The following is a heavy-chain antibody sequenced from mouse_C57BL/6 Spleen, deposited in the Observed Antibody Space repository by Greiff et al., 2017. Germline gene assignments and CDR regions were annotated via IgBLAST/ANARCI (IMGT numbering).Heavy chain of an antibody. CDR2: IYPGSGNT. D-gene: IGHD2-4*01. V-gene: IGHV1-76*01. CDR1: GYTFTDYY. J-gene: IGHJ2*01. Sequence: VKLLESGAELVRPGASVKLSCKASGYTFTDYYINWVKQRPGQGLEWIARIYPGSGNTYYNEKFKGKATLTAEKSSSTAYMQLSSLTSEVSAVYIWARAKGSYDYDERGNCLVYWGQGTALTVSS. CDR3: ARAKGSYDYDERGNCLVY.